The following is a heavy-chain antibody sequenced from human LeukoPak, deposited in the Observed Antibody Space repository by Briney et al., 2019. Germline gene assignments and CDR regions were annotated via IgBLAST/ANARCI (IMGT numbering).Heavy chain of an antibody. CDR2: INPNSGGT. CDR3: ARETVGGLDS. CDR1: GYTFTDYY. D-gene: IGHD3-10*01. Sequence: ASVKVSCKPSGYTFTDYYIHWVRQAPGQGLEWMGWINPNSGGTNYAQNFQGRVTMTRDTSISAAYMDLSRLKSDNTAVFYCARETVGGLDSWGQGTLVTASS. J-gene: IGHJ4*02. V-gene: IGHV1-2*02.